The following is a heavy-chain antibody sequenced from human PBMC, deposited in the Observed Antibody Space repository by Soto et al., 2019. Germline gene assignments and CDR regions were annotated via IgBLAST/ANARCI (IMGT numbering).Heavy chain of an antibody. Sequence: SETLSLTCTVSNGSVSSATYSWSWVRQPPGKGLEWIGYIYYSGTTYYTPSLKSRLTMSMDRANDHFSLNLASVTAADTAVYFCARGHYYYGIDVWGQGITVTVS. CDR2: IYYSGTT. CDR3: ARGHYYYGIDV. J-gene: IGHJ6*02. CDR1: NGSVSSATYS. V-gene: IGHV4-30-2*01.